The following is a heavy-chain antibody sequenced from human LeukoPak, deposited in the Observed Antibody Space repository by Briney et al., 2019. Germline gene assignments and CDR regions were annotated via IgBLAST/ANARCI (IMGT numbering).Heavy chain of an antibody. D-gene: IGHD5-24*01. CDR2: ISPDGSTT. CDR3: ASDVAYKFDY. Sequence: GGSLRLSCAASGFPFSRDAMHWVRRSPGKGLVWLSRISPDGSTTNYADSVKGRFTISRDNAKNTLYLQMNSLTDEDTAVYYCASDVAYKFDYWGQGTLVTFSS. V-gene: IGHV3-74*01. J-gene: IGHJ4*02. CDR1: GFPFSRDA.